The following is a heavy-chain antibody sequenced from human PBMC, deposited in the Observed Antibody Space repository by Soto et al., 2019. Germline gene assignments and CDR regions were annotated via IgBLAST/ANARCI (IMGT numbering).Heavy chain of an antibody. CDR1: GGTFSSYA. CDR2: IIPIFGTA. Sequence: SVKVSCKASGGTFSSYAISWVRQAPGQGLEWMGGIIPIFGTANYAQKFQGRVTITADESTSTAYMELSSLRSEDTAVYYCARARGGYSGYYYYYYGMDVRGQRTTVTVSS. CDR3: ARARGGYSGYYYYYYGMDV. D-gene: IGHD5-12*01. V-gene: IGHV1-69*13. J-gene: IGHJ6*02.